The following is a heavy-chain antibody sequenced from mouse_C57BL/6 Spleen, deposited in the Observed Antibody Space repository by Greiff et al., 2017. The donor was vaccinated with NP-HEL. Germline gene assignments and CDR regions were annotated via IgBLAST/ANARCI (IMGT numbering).Heavy chain of an antibody. V-gene: IGHV10-1*01. CDR2: IRSKSNNYAT. D-gene: IGHD4-1*01. J-gene: IGHJ2*01. CDR1: GFSFNTYA. Sequence: EVMLVESGGGLVQPKGSLKLSCAASGFSFNTYAMNWVRQAPGTGLEWVARIRSKSNNYATYYADSVKDRFTISRDDSESMLYLQMNNLKTEDTAMYYCVRHGAGTLDYWGQGTTLTVSS. CDR3: VRHGAGTLDY.